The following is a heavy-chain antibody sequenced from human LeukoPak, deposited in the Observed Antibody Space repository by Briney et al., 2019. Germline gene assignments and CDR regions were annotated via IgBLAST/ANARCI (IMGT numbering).Heavy chain of an antibody. CDR3: ARTYCSSTSCCLDAFDI. CDR1: GFTVSSNY. CDR2: IYSGGST. J-gene: IGHJ3*02. D-gene: IGHD2-2*01. V-gene: IGHV3-66*02. Sequence: GGSLRLSCAASGFTVSSNYMSWVRQAPGKGLEWVSVIYSGGSTYYADSVKGRFTISRDNSKNTLYLQMNSLRAEDTAVYYCARTYCSSTSCCLDAFDIWGQGTMVTVSS.